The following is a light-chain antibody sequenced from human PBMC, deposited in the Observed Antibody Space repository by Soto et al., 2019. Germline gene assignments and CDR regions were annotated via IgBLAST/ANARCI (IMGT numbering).Light chain of an antibody. Sequence: IQMTQSPSSLSASVGDRVTITCRASQSIRTYLNWYQQKPGQAPKVLISATSNLQTGVPSRFSGSGSGTDFTLTISSLQPEDFATYFCQHSYTTPFTFGPGTKVDIK. J-gene: IGKJ3*01. CDR3: QHSYTTPFT. CDR2: ATS. CDR1: QSIRTY. V-gene: IGKV1-39*01.